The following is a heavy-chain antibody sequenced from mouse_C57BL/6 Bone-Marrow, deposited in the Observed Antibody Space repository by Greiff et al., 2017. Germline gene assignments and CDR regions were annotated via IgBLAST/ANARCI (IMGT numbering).Heavy chain of an antibody. CDR2: INPNYGTT. D-gene: IGHD2-4*01. V-gene: IGHV1-39*01. Sequence: EVQLQQSGPELVKPGASVKISCKASGYSFTDYNMNWVKQSNGKSLEWIGVINPNYGTTSYNQKFKGKATLTVDQSSSTAYMQLNSLTSEGSAVSCGARGYDYGYAVDYWGQGTSGSGSS. CDR1: GYSFTDYN. J-gene: IGHJ4*01. CDR3: ARGYDYGYAVDY.